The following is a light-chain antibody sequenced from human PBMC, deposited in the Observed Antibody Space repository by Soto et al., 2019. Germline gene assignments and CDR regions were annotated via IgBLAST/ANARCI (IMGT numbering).Light chain of an antibody. J-gene: IGKJ4*01. CDR3: QQYGSSPLS. CDR1: QSVRSYY. V-gene: IGKV3-20*01. Sequence: EIVLTQSPGTLSLSPGERATLSCRASQSVRSYYLAWYQQKPGQAPRLLIHGASSRAAAIPDRFSGSGSGTAFTLTISRLEPEDFAVYYCQQYGSSPLSFGGGTKVETK. CDR2: GAS.